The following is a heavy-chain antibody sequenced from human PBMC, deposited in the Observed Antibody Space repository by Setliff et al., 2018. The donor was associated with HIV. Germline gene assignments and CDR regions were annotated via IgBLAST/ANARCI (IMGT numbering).Heavy chain of an antibody. CDR2: IGYSSSYT. CDR3: ARANCSGGRCYLGDYFYYFMDV. J-gene: IGHJ6*03. Sequence: SLKISCKGSGYSFPTYWTWIRQAPGKGLEWVSYIGYSSSYTNYADTVKGRFTISRDNAKNSLYLQMSGLRAEDTAVYFCARANCSGGRCYLGDYFYYFMDVWGEGTTVTVSS. CDR1: GYSFPTY. D-gene: IGHD2-15*01. V-gene: IGHV3-11*05.